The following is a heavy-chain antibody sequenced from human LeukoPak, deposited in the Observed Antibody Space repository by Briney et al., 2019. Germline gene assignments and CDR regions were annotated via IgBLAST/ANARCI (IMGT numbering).Heavy chain of an antibody. D-gene: IGHD3-22*01. CDR1: GFAFSSYA. CDR2: ISGSGGST. Sequence: GGSLRLSFAASGFAFSSYAMSWVRQAPGKGLEWVSAISGSGGSTYYADSVKGRFTISRDNSKNTLYLQMNSLRAEDTAVYYCAKSPDSSGYYSDYWGQGTLVTVSS. J-gene: IGHJ4*02. V-gene: IGHV3-23*01. CDR3: AKSPDSSGYYSDY.